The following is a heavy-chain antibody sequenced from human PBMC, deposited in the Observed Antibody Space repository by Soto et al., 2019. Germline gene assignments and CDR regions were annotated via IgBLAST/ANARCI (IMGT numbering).Heavy chain of an antibody. CDR2: INHSGST. V-gene: IGHV4-34*01. CDR3: ARRTYDFWSGYPGGKGWFDP. Sequence: SDTLSLTCAVYGGSFSGYYWSWIRQPPGKGLEWIGEINHSGSTNYNPSLKSRVTISVDTSKNQFSLKLSSVTAADTAVYYCARRTYDFWSGYPGGKGWFDPWGQGTLVTVSS. D-gene: IGHD3-3*01. J-gene: IGHJ5*02. CDR1: GGSFSGYY.